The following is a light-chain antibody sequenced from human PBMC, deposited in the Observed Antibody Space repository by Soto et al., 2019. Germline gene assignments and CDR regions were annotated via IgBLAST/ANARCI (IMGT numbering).Light chain of an antibody. J-gene: IGLJ2*01. CDR3: VAWDTSLTTTVL. V-gene: IGLV1-51*01. CDR2: DNY. CDR1: SSNIESNF. Sequence: QAVVTQPPSVSAAPGQKVIISCSGSSSNIESNFVSRYQQLPGTAPKLLIFDNYKRPSGIPDRFSGSKSGTSATLGITGLQAGDEADYYCVAWDTSLTTTVLFGGGTKLTVL.